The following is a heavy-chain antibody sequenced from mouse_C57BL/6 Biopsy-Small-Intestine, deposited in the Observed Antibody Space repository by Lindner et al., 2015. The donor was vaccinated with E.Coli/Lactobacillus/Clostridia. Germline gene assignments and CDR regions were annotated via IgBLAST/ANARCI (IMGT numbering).Heavy chain of an antibody. CDR1: GYTFTSYT. V-gene: IGHV1-4*01. CDR2: INPSSGYT. J-gene: IGHJ1*03. D-gene: IGHD1-1*01. Sequence: VQLQESGAELARPGASVKMSCKASGYTFTSYTMHWVKQRPGQGLEWIGYINPSSGYTKYNEKFKDKATLTADKSSNTAYMQLSSLTSEDSAVYYCVRGSLITTVVATRYFDVWGTGTTVTVSS. CDR3: VRGSLITTVVATRYFDV.